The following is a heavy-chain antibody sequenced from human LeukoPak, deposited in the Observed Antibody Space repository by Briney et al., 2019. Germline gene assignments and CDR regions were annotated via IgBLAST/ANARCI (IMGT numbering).Heavy chain of an antibody. J-gene: IGHJ4*02. CDR2: ISSSSSYI. CDR1: GFTFSSYS. D-gene: IGHD3-16*02. Sequence: GGSLRLSCAASGFTFSSYSMNWVRQAPGKGLEWVSSISSSSSYIYYADSVKGRFTISRDNAKNSLYLQMNSLRAEDTAVYYCARSVGSHPTYFDYWGQGTLVTVSS. V-gene: IGHV3-21*01. CDR3: ARSVGSHPTYFDY.